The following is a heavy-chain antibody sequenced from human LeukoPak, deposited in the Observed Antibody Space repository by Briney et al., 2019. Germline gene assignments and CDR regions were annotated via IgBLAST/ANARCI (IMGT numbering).Heavy chain of an antibody. CDR2: IYYSGST. J-gene: IGHJ4*02. CDR3: ARTRKDFFDY. CDR1: GGSISSYY. Sequence: SETLSLTCTVSGGSISSYYWSWIRQPPGKGLEWIGYIYYSGSTNYNPSLKSRVTISVDTSKNQFSLKLSSATAADTAVYYCARTRKDFFDYWGQGALVTVSS. V-gene: IGHV4-59*12.